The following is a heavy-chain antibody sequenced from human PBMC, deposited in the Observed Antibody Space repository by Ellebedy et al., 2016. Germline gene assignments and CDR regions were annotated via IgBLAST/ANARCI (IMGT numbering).Heavy chain of an antibody. J-gene: IGHJ4*02. CDR2: INTGGGT. D-gene: IGHD1-14*01. V-gene: IGHV3-66*01. Sequence: GESLKISCAASGFAFSAFAMSWVRQAPGKGLEWVSAINTGGGTFYADSVKGRFTISRDNSKNTLYLQMNSLRAEDTAVYYCARARIDYWGQGTLITVSS. CDR3: ARARIDY. CDR1: GFAFSAFA.